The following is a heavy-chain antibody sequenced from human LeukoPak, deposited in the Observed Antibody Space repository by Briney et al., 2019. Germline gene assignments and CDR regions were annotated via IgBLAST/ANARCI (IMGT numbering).Heavy chain of an antibody. V-gene: IGHV3-23*01. CDR2: ISGSGGST. J-gene: IGHJ6*02. CDR3: SREYFDWSRNYYYGMDV. D-gene: IGHD3-9*01. CDR1: GFTFSSYA. Sequence: GGSLRLSCAASGFTFSSYAMSWVRQAPGKGLEWVSAISGSGGSTYYADSVKGRFTISRDNSKNTLYLQMNSLRAEDTAIYYCSREYFDWSRNYYYGMDVWGQGTTVTVSS.